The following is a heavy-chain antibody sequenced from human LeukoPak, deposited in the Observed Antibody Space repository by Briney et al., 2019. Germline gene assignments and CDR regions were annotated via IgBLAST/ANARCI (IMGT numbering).Heavy chain of an antibody. CDR2: IYYTGST. D-gene: IGHD3-10*01. J-gene: IGHJ4*02. CDR1: GGFSTSYY. V-gene: IGHV4-59*08. CDR3: ASSYFYGGNRYFDY. Sequence: TSETLSLTCKVSGGFSTSYYRNWIRQPPGKGLEWIGYIYYTGSTNSNPSLKSRLTISLDTSKKQFSLKLSSVTAADTAIYYCASSYFYGGNRYFDYWGAGALVTVSS.